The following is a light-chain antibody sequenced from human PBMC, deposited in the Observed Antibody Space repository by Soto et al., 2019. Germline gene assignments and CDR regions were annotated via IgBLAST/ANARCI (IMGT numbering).Light chain of an antibody. J-gene: IGKJ1*01. Sequence: EIVLTQSPGTLSLSPGERATLSCRASQTVSSSFLAWYQQRPGQAPRLLIYVASSRATGIPDRFSGRGSGTDFTLPSSRLESEDFAVYYCQQYGNSPWTFRQGTKVEFK. CDR3: QQYGNSPWT. CDR2: VAS. CDR1: QTVSSSF. V-gene: IGKV3-20*01.